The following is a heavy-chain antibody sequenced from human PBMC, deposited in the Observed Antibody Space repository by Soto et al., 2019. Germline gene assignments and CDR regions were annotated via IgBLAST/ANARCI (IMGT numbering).Heavy chain of an antibody. CDR2: IIPIFGTA. D-gene: IGHD3-22*01. J-gene: IGHJ6*02. Sequence: SVKVSCKASGGTFSSYAISWVRQAPGQGLEWMGGIIPIFGTANYAQKFQGRVTITADESTSTAYMELSSLRSEDTAVYYCARGLESLGYYYDSSAARSGGMDVWGQGTTVTVS. V-gene: IGHV1-69*13. CDR1: GGTFSSYA. CDR3: ARGLESLGYYYDSSAARSGGMDV.